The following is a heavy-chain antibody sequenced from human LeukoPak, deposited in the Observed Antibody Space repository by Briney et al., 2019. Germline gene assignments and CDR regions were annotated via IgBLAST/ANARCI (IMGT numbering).Heavy chain of an antibody. CDR1: GGSISSGSYY. J-gene: IGHJ4*02. D-gene: IGHD3-16*01. V-gene: IGHV4-61*01. CDR3: ARDRLGGTAQDY. CDR2: IYYSGST. Sequence: SQTLSLTCTVSGGSISSGSYYWSWIRQPPGKGLEWIGYIYYSGSTNYNPSLKSRVTISVDTSKNQFSLKLSSVTAADTAVYYCARDRLGGTAQDYWGQGTLVTVSS.